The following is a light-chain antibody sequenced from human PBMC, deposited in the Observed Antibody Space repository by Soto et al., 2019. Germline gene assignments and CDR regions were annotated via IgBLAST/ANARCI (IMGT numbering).Light chain of an antibody. V-gene: IGKV4-1*01. CDR1: QSILKGSIKKNS. J-gene: IGKJ4*01. Sequence: DIVMTQSPDSLAVSLRERAPMKYRSIQSILKGSIKKNSLAWYQQKPGQPPRLLIYWASTRDSGVPDRFSGSGSGTDFTLTITRLQAEDVAVYYCQQYYSSSLTFGGGTKVDI. CDR3: QQYYSSSLT. CDR2: WAS.